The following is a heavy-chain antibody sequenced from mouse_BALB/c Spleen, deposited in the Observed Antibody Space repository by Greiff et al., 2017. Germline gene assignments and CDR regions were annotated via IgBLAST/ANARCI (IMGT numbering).Heavy chain of an antibody. V-gene: IGHV1S56*01. CDR3: AREYYGSSYWYFDV. Sequence: VQLQQSGPELVKPGASVRISCKASGYTFTSYYIHWVKQRPGQGLEWIGWIYPGNVNTKYNEKFKGKATLTADKSSSTAYMQLSSLTSEDSAVYFCAREYYGSSYWYFDVWGAGTTVTVSS. CDR1: GYTFTSYY. CDR2: IYPGNVNT. D-gene: IGHD1-1*01. J-gene: IGHJ1*01.